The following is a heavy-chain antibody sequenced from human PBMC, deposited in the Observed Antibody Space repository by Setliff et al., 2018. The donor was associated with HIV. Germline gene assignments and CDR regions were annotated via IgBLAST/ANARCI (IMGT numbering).Heavy chain of an antibody. CDR3: ARGPPSQVDY. CDR2: INTDTGNP. V-gene: IGHV7-4-1*02. CDR1: GYTFTNYA. Sequence: GASVKVSCKASGYTFTNYAINWVRQAPGQGLEWMGWINTDTGNPTYAQGFTGRFVFSLDTFVNTAYLQISSLKTEDSAVYYCARGPPSQVDYWGQGTLVTVSS. J-gene: IGHJ4*02.